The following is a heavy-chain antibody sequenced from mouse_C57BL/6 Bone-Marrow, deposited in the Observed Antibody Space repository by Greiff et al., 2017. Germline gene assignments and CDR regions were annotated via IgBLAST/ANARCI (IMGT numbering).Heavy chain of an antibody. CDR3: ARWYYGSSVDY. V-gene: IGHV1-54*01. J-gene: IGHJ2*01. CDR2: INPGSGGT. Sequence: VQLQQSGAELVRPGTSVKVSCKASGYAFTNYLIEWVKQRPGQGLEWIGVINPGSGGTNYNEKFKGKATLTADKSSSTAYMQLSSLTSEDSAVYFCARWYYGSSVDYWGQGTTLTVSS. CDR1: GYAFTNYL. D-gene: IGHD1-1*01.